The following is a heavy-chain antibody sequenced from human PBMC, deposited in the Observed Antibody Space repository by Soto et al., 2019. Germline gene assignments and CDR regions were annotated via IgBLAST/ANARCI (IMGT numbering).Heavy chain of an antibody. CDR2: ISGSGGSI. J-gene: IGHJ4*02. V-gene: IGHV3-23*01. CDR3: AKVIGVDF. CDR1: GFTFSSQA. Sequence: SLRLSCAASGFTFSSQAMTWVRQAPGKGLEWVSTISGSGGSIYYADSVKGRFTISRDNSKNTLYLQMNSLRAEDTAVYYCAKVIGVDFWGQGTLVTVSS.